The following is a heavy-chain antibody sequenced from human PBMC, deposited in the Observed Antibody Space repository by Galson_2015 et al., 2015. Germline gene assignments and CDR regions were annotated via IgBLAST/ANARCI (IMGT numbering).Heavy chain of an antibody. CDR3: ARDRGLFFF. J-gene: IGHJ4*02. D-gene: IGHD3-10*01. Sequence: SLRLSCAASGFTFSTYWMSWVRQAPGKGLEWVANIKQVGSEKYYVDSVKGRFTISRDNARNSLYLRMNSLRAEDTAVYYCARDRGLFFFWGQGTLVTVSS. CDR1: GFTFSTYW. CDR2: IKQVGSEK. V-gene: IGHV3-7*04.